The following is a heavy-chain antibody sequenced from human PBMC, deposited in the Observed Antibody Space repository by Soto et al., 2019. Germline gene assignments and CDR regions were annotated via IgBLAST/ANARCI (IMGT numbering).Heavy chain of an antibody. J-gene: IGHJ6*02. CDR1: GGSISSSSYY. V-gene: IGHV4-39*01. D-gene: IGHD5-12*01. Sequence: SETLSLTCTVSGGSISSSSYYWGWIRQPPGKGLEWIGSIYYSGSTYYNPSLKSRVTISVDTSKIQFSLKLSSVTAADTAVYYCARHNLDGYNRYLYYYYGMDVWGQGTTVTVSS. CDR2: IYYSGST. CDR3: ARHNLDGYNRYLYYYYGMDV.